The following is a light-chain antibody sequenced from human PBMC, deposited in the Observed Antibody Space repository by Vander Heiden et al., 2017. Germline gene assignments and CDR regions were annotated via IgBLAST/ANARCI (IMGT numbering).Light chain of an antibody. Sequence: DVRFTQSPSTLSASVGDRVTISCRDNQNIDLWLAWYQQRPGNAPQLMIYKASTLQSGGPSRISGSGSGTEFSLTISNLQPEDSAIYYCQQYDKSWTFGPGTRVQVK. CDR1: QNIDLW. CDR3: QQYDKSWT. CDR2: KAS. J-gene: IGKJ1*01. V-gene: IGKV1-5*03.